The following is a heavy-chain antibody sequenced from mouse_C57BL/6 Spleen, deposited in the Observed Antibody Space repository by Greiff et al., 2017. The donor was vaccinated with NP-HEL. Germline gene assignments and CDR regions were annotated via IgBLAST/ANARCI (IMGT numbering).Heavy chain of an antibody. CDR3: SYGSSAWFAD. Sequence: EVKLQESGAELVRPGASVKLSCTASGFNIKDDYMHWVKQRPEQGLEWIGWIDPENGDTEYASKFQGQATITAYTSSNTAYLQLSSLTSEDTAVYYCSYGSSAWFADWGKGTLVTVSA. CDR2: IDPENGDT. D-gene: IGHD1-1*01. J-gene: IGHJ3*01. V-gene: IGHV14-4*01. CDR1: GFNIKDDY.